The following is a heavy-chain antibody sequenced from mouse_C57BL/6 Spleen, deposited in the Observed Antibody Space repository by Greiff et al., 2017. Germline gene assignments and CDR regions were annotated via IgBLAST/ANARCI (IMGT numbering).Heavy chain of an antibody. CDR3: ARWDDYCAMDY. D-gene: IGHD4-1*01. CDR2: IYPGSGST. V-gene: IGHV1-55*01. CDR1: GYTFTSYW. J-gene: IGHJ4*01. Sequence: QVQLQQSGAELVKPGASVKMSCKASGYTFTSYWITWVKQRPGQGLEWIGDIYPGSGSTNYNEKFKSKATLTVDTSSSTAYMQLSSLTSEDSAVYYCARWDDYCAMDYWGQGTSVTVSS.